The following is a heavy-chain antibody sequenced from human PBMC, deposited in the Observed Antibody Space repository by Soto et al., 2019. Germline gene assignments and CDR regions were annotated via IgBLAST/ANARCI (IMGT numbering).Heavy chain of an antibody. J-gene: IGHJ6*02. CDR2: IIPIFGTA. Sequence: SVKVSCKASGGTFSSYAISWVRQAPGQGLEWMGGIIPIFGTANYAQKFQGRVTITADESTSTAYMELSSLRSEDTAVYYCARGVGDYYDSSGYPQGMDVWGQGTTVTVSS. CDR1: GGTFSSYA. CDR3: ARGVGDYYDSSGYPQGMDV. D-gene: IGHD3-22*01. V-gene: IGHV1-69*13.